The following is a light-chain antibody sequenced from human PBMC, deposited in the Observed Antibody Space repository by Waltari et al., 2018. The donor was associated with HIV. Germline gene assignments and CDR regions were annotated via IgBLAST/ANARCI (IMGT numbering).Light chain of an antibody. CDR2: KDT. J-gene: IGLJ3*02. Sequence: SYELTQPPSVSVSPGQTARITCSGDALPKQSAYWYQQRPGQAPVLVIDKDTERPSGIPERFSGSSSGTTATLTIIGVQAQDEADYHCQSADSNASLWVFGGGTKLTVL. CDR3: QSADSNASLWV. CDR1: ALPKQS. V-gene: IGLV3-25*03.